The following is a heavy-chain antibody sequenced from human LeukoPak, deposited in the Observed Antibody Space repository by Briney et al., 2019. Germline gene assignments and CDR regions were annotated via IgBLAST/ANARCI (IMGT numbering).Heavy chain of an antibody. J-gene: IGHJ6*03. V-gene: IGHV3-33*01. CDR2: IWNDGSDK. D-gene: IGHD3-10*01. CDR3: ARDLRGIGGYMDV. CDR1: GFTFSNFG. Sequence: GGSLRLSCAASGFTFSNFGMHWVRQAPGKGLEWVAVIWNDGSDKYYGDSVKGRFTISRDNSDNTLYLQMNSLRGEDAAVYYCARDLRGIGGYMDVWGKGTTVTVSS.